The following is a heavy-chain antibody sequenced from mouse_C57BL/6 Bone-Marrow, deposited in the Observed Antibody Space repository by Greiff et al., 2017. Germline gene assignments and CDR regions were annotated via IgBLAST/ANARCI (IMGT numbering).Heavy chain of an antibody. Sequence: QVQLQQSGAELVRPGTSVKMSCKASGYTFTNYWIGWAKQRPGHGLEWIGDIYPGGGYTKYNEKFKGKATLTADKSSSTAYMQFSSLTSEDSAIYCSASWELRGYFDVWGTGTTVTVSS. CDR1: GYTFTNYW. J-gene: IGHJ1*03. D-gene: IGHD2-1*01. CDR3: ASWELRGYFDV. CDR2: IYPGGGYT. V-gene: IGHV1-63*01.